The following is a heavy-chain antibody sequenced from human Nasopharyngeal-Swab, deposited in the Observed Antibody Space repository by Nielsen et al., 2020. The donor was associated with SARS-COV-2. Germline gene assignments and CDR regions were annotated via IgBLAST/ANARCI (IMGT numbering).Heavy chain of an antibody. V-gene: IGHV3-30-3*01. CDR3: ASTGQRDWLDP. Sequence: GESLKISCAASGFTFSTYAMHWVRQAPGKGLEWVAFISYDGSNKYYADSVKGRFTISRDNSKNTLYLQMNSLRAEDTAVYYCASTGQRDWLDPWGQGTLATVSS. D-gene: IGHD5-24*01. CDR2: ISYDGSNK. CDR1: GFTFSTYA. J-gene: IGHJ5*02.